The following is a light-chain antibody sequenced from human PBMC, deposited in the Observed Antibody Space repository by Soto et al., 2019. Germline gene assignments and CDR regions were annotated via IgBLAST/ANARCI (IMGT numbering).Light chain of an antibody. V-gene: IGKV3-15*01. CDR3: QQYNDWPPLT. CDR2: GAS. Sequence: EIVMTQSPATLSVSPGERVTLSCRASQSVSIYLAWYQQKPGQAPRLLIYGASTRATGIPARFSGSGSGTGFTLTFISLQSEDFAVYYCQQYNDWPPLTVGGGTKLEIK. CDR1: QSVSIY. J-gene: IGKJ4*01.